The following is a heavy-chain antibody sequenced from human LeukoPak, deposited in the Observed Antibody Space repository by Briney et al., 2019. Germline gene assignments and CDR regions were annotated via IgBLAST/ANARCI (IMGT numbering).Heavy chain of an antibody. CDR2: ISRRGGTI. J-gene: IGHJ4*02. CDR3: ARGRSVGYCSGGSCHGDY. D-gene: IGHD2-15*01. Sequence: GGSLRLSCAASGFNFSVEAMSWIRKIPGKGLDWVSGISRRGGTIYYADSVKGRFTISRDNSKNTLYLQMNSLRAEDTAVYYCARGRSVGYCSGGSCHGDYWGQGTLVTVSS. CDR1: GFNFSVEA. V-gene: IGHV3-23*01.